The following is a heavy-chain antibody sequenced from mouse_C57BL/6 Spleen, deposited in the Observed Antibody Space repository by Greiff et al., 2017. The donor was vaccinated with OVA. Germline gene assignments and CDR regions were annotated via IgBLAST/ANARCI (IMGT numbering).Heavy chain of an antibody. V-gene: IGHV1-81*01. J-gene: IGHJ2*01. CDR3: ARRAYYSNLDY. D-gene: IGHD2-12*01. CDR2: IYPRSGNT. CDR1: GYTFTSYG. Sequence: VKLMESGAELARPGASVKLSCKASGYTFTSYGISWVKQRTGQGLEWIGEIYPRSGNTYYNEKFKGKATLTADKSSSTAYMELRSLTSEDSAVYFCARRAYYSNLDYWGQGTTLTVSS.